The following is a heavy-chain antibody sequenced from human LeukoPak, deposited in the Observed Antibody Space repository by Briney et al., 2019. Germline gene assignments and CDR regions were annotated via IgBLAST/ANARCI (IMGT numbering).Heavy chain of an antibody. CDR3: ARATGTIPSYYYYMDV. J-gene: IGHJ6*03. CDR2: IYHSGST. Sequence: SETLSLTCAVSGGSISSSNWWSWVRQPPGKGLEWIGEIYHSGSTNYNPSLKSRVTISVDKSKNQFSLKLSSVTAADTAVYYCARATGTIPSYYYYMDVWGKGTTVTVSS. D-gene: IGHD1-1*01. V-gene: IGHV4-4*02. CDR1: GGSISSSNW.